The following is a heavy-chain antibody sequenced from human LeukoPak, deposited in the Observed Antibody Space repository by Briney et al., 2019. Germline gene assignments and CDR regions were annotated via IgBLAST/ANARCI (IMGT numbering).Heavy chain of an antibody. CDR3: ARDANARAWDY. CDR2: VSSSGTT. V-gene: IGHV4-4*07. CDR1: GGPISSYY. Sequence: SETLSLTCTVSGGPISSYYWTWIRQPAGKGLDWIGRVSSSGTTNYNPSLKSRVTISVDTSKNQFSLNLTSVTAADTAVYYCARDANARAWDYWGQGTLVTVSS. J-gene: IGHJ4*02. D-gene: IGHD1-1*01.